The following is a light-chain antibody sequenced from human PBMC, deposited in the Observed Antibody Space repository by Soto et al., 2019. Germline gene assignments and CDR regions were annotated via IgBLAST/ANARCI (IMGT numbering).Light chain of an antibody. CDR2: DAF. Sequence: EIVLTQSPATPSLSTWHIATLSCRASQRVSTDLAWYQQQPGQAPRLLIYDAFNRAIGIPARFSGSGSGTDFTLTISSLEPEDFAVYHCQQRNIWPITFGQGTRLEIK. CDR3: QQRNIWPIT. CDR1: QRVSTD. J-gene: IGKJ5*01. V-gene: IGKV3-11*01.